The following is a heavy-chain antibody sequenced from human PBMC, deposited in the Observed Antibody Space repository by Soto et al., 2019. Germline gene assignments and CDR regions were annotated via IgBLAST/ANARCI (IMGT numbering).Heavy chain of an antibody. CDR1: GGSINHYF. CDR3: ATGRVYYGSEY. D-gene: IGHD3-10*01. V-gene: IGHV4-59*03. Sequence: SETLSLTCTVSGGSINHYFWSWIRQPPGKGLEWIGYIYYTGSTNFNPSLKSRVTMSLDTSKKQFSLNLTSVTAADTAVYYCATGRVYYGSEYWGQGTLVTVS. CDR2: IYYTGST. J-gene: IGHJ4*02.